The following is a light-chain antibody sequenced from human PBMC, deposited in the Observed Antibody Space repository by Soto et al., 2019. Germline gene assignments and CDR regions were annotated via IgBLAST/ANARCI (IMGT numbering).Light chain of an antibody. CDR1: QSLLNSSNNKNY. CDR2: WAS. J-gene: IGKJ2*01. Sequence: DVVMTQSPDCLAVSLGERATINCKSSQSLLNSSNNKNYLAWYQQKPGQSPELLIYWASTRESGVPDRFSGSGSGTDFTLTISSLQAEDVAVYYCQQFYSTPYTFGQGTKLEIK. V-gene: IGKV4-1*01. CDR3: QQFYSTPYT.